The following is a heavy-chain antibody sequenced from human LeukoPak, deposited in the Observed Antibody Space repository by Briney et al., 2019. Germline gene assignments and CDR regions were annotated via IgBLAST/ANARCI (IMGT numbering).Heavy chain of an antibody. J-gene: IGHJ4*02. D-gene: IGHD4-17*01. CDR3: TTDYGDRLWDY. V-gene: IGHV3-15*01. Sequence: GGSLRLSCAASGFTLTDAWMTWIRQAPGKGLEWVGHINSKTDGGTTDYAAPVKGRFTISRDDSKNTLYLHMNSLKTEDTGVYYCTTDYGDRLWDYWGQGTLVTVSS. CDR2: INSKTDGGTT. CDR1: GFTLTDAW.